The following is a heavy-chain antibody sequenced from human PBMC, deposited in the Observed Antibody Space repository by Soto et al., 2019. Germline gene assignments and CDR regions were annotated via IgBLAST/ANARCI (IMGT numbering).Heavy chain of an antibody. CDR2: IIPIFGTA. CDR3: ASAPDSSGYYYHLDY. V-gene: IGHV1-69*13. CDR1: GGTFSSYA. J-gene: IGHJ4*02. D-gene: IGHD3-22*01. Sequence: SVKVSCKASGGTFSSYAISWVRQAPGQGLEWMGGIIPIFGTANYAQKFQGRVTITADESTSTAYMELSSLRSEDTAVYYCASAPDSSGYYYHLDYWGQGTLVTVSS.